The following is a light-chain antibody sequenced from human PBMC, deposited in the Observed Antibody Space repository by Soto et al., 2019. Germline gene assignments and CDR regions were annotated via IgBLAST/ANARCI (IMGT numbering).Light chain of an antibody. CDR1: QSISSW. CDR2: DAS. CDR3: QQYNSYPYT. Sequence: DIQMTQSPSTLSASVGDRVTITCRASQSISSWLAWYQQKPGKAPKLLIYDASSLERGVPSRFSGSGSVTEFNLTISSLQPDDFSTYFCQQYNSYPYTFGQGTKLEIK. J-gene: IGKJ2*01. V-gene: IGKV1-5*01.